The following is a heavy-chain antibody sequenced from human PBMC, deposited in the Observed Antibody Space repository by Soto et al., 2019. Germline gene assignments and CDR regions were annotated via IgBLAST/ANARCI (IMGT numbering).Heavy chain of an antibody. J-gene: IGHJ4*02. Sequence: ASVKVSCKVSGHTLTELSTHWVRQAPGIGLEWMGGFDPEDGETIYAQKFQGRVTMTEDTSTDTAYMELSSLRSEDTAVYYCATGKTYTAMVQIGGFDYWGQGTLVTVSS. V-gene: IGHV1-24*01. D-gene: IGHD5-18*01. CDR3: ATGKTYTAMVQIGGFDY. CDR1: GHTLTELS. CDR2: FDPEDGET.